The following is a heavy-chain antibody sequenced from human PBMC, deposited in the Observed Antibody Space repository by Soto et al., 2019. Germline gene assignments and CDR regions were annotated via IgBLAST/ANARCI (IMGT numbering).Heavy chain of an antibody. CDR3: AKNGQPPYYYYGMDV. Sequence: QGQLVQSGPEVKKPGASVKVSCKASGYTFSRYGISGVRHAPGQGLEWMGWVSGYNGDTKYAQKVQGRVTMTIDTSTYTAYMELRSLTSDDTAKYYCAKNGQPPYYYYGMDVWGQGTTVTVSS. CDR2: VSGYNGDT. CDR1: GYTFSRYG. V-gene: IGHV1-18*01. D-gene: IGHD2-8*01. J-gene: IGHJ6*02.